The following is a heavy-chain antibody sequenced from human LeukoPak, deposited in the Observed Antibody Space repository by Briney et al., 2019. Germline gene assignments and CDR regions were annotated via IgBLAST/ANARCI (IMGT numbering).Heavy chain of an antibody. Sequence: ASVKVSCKASGYTFTGYYVHWVRQAPGQGLEWMGWINPNNDDTNYAQKFQGRVTMTRGTSIRTVYLELSGLRSDDTAVYYCAKNPYEYYFDYWGQGTLVTVSS. J-gene: IGHJ4*02. V-gene: IGHV1-2*02. CDR2: INPNNDDT. D-gene: IGHD5-12*01. CDR3: AKNPYEYYFDY. CDR1: GYTFTGYY.